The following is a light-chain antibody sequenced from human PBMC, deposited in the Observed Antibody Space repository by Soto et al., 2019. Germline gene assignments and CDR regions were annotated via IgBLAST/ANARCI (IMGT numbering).Light chain of an antibody. CDR1: QSVSGSS. CDR3: QQYDSSPSSFT. CDR2: GAS. J-gene: IGKJ3*01. Sequence: EIVLTQSPGTLSLSPGERATLSCRASQSVSGSSLAWYQQKPGRAPRLLIYGASSRATGIPDRFSGSGSGTDFTLTINRLEPEDFAVYYCQQYDSSPSSFTFGPGTKVDIK. V-gene: IGKV3-20*01.